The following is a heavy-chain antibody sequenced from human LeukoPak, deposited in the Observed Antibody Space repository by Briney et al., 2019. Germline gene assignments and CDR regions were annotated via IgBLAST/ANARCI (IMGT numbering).Heavy chain of an antibody. Sequence: GGSLRLSCAASGFTFDDHAMHWVRQAPGKGLEWVSVINWNSDSIAYAASVKGRFNISRDNAKSSLYLQMNSLRAEDTALYYCVRGQGSGWQGDYYGMDVWGQGTTVTVSS. CDR2: INWNSDSI. J-gene: IGHJ6*02. CDR3: VRGQGSGWQGDYYGMDV. CDR1: GFTFDDHA. D-gene: IGHD6-19*01. V-gene: IGHV3-9*01.